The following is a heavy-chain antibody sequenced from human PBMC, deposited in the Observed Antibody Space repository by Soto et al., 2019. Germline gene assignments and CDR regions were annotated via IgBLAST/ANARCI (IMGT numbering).Heavy chain of an antibody. J-gene: IGHJ4*02. CDR2: MYGGGGT. CDR3: ARDPAVTTYFDY. V-gene: IGHV3-66*01. D-gene: IGHD4-17*01. Sequence: EVPLVESGGGLVQPGGSLRLSCAASGFTVSSNYMSWVRQAPGKGLECVSVMYGGGGTYYADSVKGRFTISRDNSKNTLYLQMNSLRAEDTAVYYCARDPAVTTYFDYWGQGTLVTVSS. CDR1: GFTVSSNY.